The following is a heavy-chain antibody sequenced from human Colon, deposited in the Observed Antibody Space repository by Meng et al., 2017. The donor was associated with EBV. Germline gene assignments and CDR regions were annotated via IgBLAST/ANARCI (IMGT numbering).Heavy chain of an antibody. CDR3: ARWQVADTWFDP. CDR1: GTSISSVSYY. J-gene: IGHJ5*02. Sequence: QVQLQESGPGLGKASETLSLTCVVSGTSISSVSYYWAWIRQPPGKGLEWIGSIYYNGNSFYNSSLKSRVRISVDTSKNHFSLTLNSVTAADTAVYFCARWQVADTWFDPWGQGTLVTVSS. V-gene: IGHV4-39*02. CDR2: IYYNGNS.